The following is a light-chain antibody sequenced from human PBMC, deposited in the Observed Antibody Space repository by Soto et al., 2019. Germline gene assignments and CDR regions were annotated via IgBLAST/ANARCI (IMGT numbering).Light chain of an antibody. CDR3: SSYTSSNTGV. CDR1: SSDVGGYNY. J-gene: IGLJ3*02. CDR2: AVT. V-gene: IGLV2-14*01. Sequence: QSALTQVASVAGSPGQSITISCTGTSSDVGGYNYVSWYQPHPGKAPKLMIYAVTNRPSGVSNRFSGSKSGNTAALTISGRQAEDEADDYCSSYTSSNTGVFGGGTKLTVL.